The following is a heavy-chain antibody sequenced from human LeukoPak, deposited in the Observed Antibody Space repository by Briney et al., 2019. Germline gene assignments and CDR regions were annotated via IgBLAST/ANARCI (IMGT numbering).Heavy chain of an antibody. CDR1: GFTFSTYS. CDR3: ARDHHGIHYAFDV. V-gene: IGHV3-30-3*01. Sequence: PGRSLRLSCAASGFTFSTYSMHWVRQAPGKGLEWVAVISSDGSITSYGDSVKGRFTISRDNGKNTLYLQMSSLRAEDTAVYCWARDHHGIHYAFDVWAQGTMVSVS. CDR2: ISSDGSIT. D-gene: IGHD1-14*01. J-gene: IGHJ3*01.